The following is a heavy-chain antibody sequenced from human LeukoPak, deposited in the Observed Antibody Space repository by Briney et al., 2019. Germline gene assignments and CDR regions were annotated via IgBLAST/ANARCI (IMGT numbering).Heavy chain of an antibody. D-gene: IGHD6-19*01. CDR2: INHSGST. CDR3: AKQYSSGWKYFDY. V-gene: IGHV4-34*01. Sequence: SETLSLTCAVYGGSFSGYYWSWIRQPPGKGLEWIGEINHSGSTNYNPSLKSRVTISVDTSKNQFSLKLSSVTAADTAVYYCAKQYSSGWKYFDYWGQGTLVTVSS. CDR1: GGSFSGYY. J-gene: IGHJ4*02.